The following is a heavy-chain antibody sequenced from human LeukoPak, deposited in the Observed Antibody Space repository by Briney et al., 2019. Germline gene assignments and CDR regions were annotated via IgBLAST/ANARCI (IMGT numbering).Heavy chain of an antibody. Sequence: GGSLRLSCAASGFTFSSYSMNWVRQAPGKGLEWVSYVSSSSSTIYYADSVKGRFTISGDNAKNSLYLQMNSLRDEDTAVYYCARDHYSSSSFDYWGQGTLVTGSS. CDR3: ARDHYSSSSFDY. D-gene: IGHD6-6*01. J-gene: IGHJ4*02. V-gene: IGHV3-48*02. CDR1: GFTFSSYS. CDR2: VSSSSSTI.